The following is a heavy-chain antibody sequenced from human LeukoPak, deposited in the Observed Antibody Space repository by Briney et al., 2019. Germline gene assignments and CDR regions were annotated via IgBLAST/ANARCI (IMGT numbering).Heavy chain of an antibody. V-gene: IGHV3-30*14. CDR3: ARDPFGGKNFDF. Sequence: PGRSLRLSCAASGFTVSGYSMHWVRQAPGKGLEWVAVISYDRDNKYYADSVRGRFTISRDTSNNTLYLHLNSLRAEDTAVYYCARDPFGGKNFDFWGRGTLVTVSS. J-gene: IGHJ4*02. CDR1: GFTVSGYS. D-gene: IGHD3-10*01. CDR2: ISYDRDNK.